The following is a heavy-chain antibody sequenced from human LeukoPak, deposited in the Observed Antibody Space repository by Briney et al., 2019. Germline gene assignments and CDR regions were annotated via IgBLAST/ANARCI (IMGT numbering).Heavy chain of an antibody. J-gene: IGHJ6*04. CDR1: GGSIRSSNW. D-gene: IGHD2-2*01. Sequence: PSETLSLTCAVSGGSIRSSNWWSWVRQPPGKGLEWTGEIYHSGSTNYNPSLKSRVTISVDKSKNQFSLKLSSVTAADTAVYYCARDQVVPAALRSGSDIREYYYYYGMDVWGKGTTVTVSS. CDR2: IYHSGST. CDR3: ARDQVVPAALRSGSDIREYYYYYGMDV. V-gene: IGHV4-4*02.